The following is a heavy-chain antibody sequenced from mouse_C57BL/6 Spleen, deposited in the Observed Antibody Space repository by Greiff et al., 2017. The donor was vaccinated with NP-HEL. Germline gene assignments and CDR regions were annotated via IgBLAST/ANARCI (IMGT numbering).Heavy chain of an antibody. D-gene: IGHD1-1*01. CDR1: GFSFNTYA. J-gene: IGHJ4*01. V-gene: IGHV10-1*01. Sequence: EVKLQESGGGLVQPKGSLKLSCAASGFSFNTYAMNWVRQAPGKGLEGVARIRSKSNNYATYYDESVKDRFTISRDDSESMLYLQMNNFKTEDTSIYYCVRFYYGSSVYYYAMDYWGQGTSVTVSS. CDR2: IRSKSNNYAT. CDR3: VRFYYGSSVYYYAMDY.